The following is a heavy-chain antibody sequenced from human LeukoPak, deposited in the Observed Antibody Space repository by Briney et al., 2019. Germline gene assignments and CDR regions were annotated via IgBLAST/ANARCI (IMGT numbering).Heavy chain of an antibody. CDR3: ATAPYSYDHTVKFDY. J-gene: IGHJ4*02. CDR2: IYYSGST. D-gene: IGHD5-18*01. Sequence: PSETLSLTCTVSGGSISSSSYYWGWIRQPPGKGLEWIGRIYYSGSTYYNPSLKSRVTISVDTSKNQSSLKLSSVTAADTAVYYCATAPYSYDHTVKFDYWGQGTLVTVSS. CDR1: GGSISSSSYY. V-gene: IGHV4-39*01.